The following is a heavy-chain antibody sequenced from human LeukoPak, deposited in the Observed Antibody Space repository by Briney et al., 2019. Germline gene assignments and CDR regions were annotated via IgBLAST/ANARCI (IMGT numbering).Heavy chain of an antibody. CDR2: IKSKTDGGTT. V-gene: IGHV3-15*07. CDR1: GGSISTYY. Sequence: ETLSLTCTVSGGSISTYYWSWIRQPPGKGLEWVGRIKSKTDGGTTDTAPPVKGRFSISRDDSRNTLHLQMNSLKTEDTAVYYCTTGRIWFGEWYWGQGTLVTVSS. J-gene: IGHJ4*02. CDR3: TTGRIWFGEWY. D-gene: IGHD3-10*01.